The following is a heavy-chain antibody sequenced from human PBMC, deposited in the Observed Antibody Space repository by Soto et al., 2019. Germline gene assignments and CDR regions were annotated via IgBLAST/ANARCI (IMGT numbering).Heavy chain of an antibody. J-gene: IGHJ5*02. D-gene: IGHD3-10*01. Sequence: SETLSLTCTVSGGSISSYYWSWIRQPPGKGLEWIGYIYYSGSTNYNPSLKSRVTISVDTSKNQFSLKLSSVTAADTAVYYCARDHRDYYGSGSYYNGNWFDPWGQGTRGTVSA. CDR3: ARDHRDYYGSGSYYNGNWFDP. V-gene: IGHV4-59*01. CDR1: GGSISSYY. CDR2: IYYSGST.